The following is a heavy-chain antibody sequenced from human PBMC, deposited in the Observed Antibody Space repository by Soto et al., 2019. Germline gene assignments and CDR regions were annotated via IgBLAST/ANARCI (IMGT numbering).Heavy chain of an antibody. D-gene: IGHD6-6*01. J-gene: IGHJ4*02. CDR1: GFTVSSNY. Sequence: EVQLVESGGGLVQPGGSLRLSCAASGFTVSSNYMSWVRQAPGKVLEWFSVIYSGGSTYYAASVNVRFTIFRDNSKTPLYLQMNSLRAEDTAVYYCDVGSSSADCYFDYWGQGTLVTVSS. V-gene: IGHV3-66*01. CDR2: IYSGGST. CDR3: DVGSSSADCYFDY.